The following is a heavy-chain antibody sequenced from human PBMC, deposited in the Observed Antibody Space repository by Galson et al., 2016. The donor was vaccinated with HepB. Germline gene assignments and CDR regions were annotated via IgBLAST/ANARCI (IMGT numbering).Heavy chain of an antibody. V-gene: IGHV3-30*18. Sequence: SLRLSCAVSGFTFSTYGMHWVRQAPGKGLEWVARISYDESSKDLADSVKGRFSISRDNSKNTLFLQMNSLRVEDTAVYYVAKAGSGAVGAVGNNWGQGTLVIVSS. J-gene: IGHJ1*01. CDR2: ISYDESSK. CDR1: GFTFSTYG. CDR3: AKAGSGAVGAVGNN. D-gene: IGHD1-26*01.